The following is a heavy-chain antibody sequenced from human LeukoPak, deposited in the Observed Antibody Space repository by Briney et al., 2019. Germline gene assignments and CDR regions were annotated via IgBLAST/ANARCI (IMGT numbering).Heavy chain of an antibody. CDR2: ISSNGGST. CDR3: ARVWSSSWYARGVDY. V-gene: IGHV3-64*01. J-gene: IGHJ4*02. Sequence: GGSLRLSCAASGFTFSSYAMHWVRQAPGKGLEYVSAISSNGGSTYYANSVKGRFTISRDNSKNTLYLQMGSLRAEDMAVYYCARVWSSSWYARGVDYWGQGTLVTVSS. D-gene: IGHD6-13*01. CDR1: GFTFSSYA.